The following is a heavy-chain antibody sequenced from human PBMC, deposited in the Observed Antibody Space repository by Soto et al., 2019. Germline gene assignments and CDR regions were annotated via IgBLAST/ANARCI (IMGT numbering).Heavy chain of an antibody. CDR1: GFTFSSYG. V-gene: IGHV3-30*18. Sequence: QVQLVESGGGVVQPGRSLRLSCAASGFTFSSYGMHWVRQAPGKGLERVAVISYDGSNKYYADSVKGRFTISRDNSKHTLYLQMHSLRAEETAVYYCAKEAWELELRGLIGYWGQGTLVTGSS. J-gene: IGHJ4*02. CDR3: AKEAWELELRGLIGY. D-gene: IGHD1-7*01. CDR2: ISYDGSNK.